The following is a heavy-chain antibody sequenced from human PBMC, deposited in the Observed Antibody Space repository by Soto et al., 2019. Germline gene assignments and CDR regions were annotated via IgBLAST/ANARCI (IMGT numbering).Heavy chain of an antibody. CDR3: ARILDTPYSSSWYELDAFDI. D-gene: IGHD6-13*01. Sequence: ESGPTLVNPTQTLTLTCTFSGFSLSTSGMCVSWIRQPPGKALEWLARIDWDDDKYYSTSLKTRLTISKDTSKNQVVLTMTNMDPVDTATYYCARILDTPYSSSWYELDAFDIWGQGTMVTVSS. V-gene: IGHV2-70*11. J-gene: IGHJ3*02. CDR1: GFSLSTSGMC. CDR2: IDWDDDK.